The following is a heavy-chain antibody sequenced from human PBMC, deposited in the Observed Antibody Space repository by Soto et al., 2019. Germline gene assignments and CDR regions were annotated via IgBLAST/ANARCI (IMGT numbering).Heavy chain of an antibody. D-gene: IGHD2-2*01. CDR2: ISPYNGHT. CDR1: GYSFTSYG. V-gene: IGHV1-18*01. CDR3: ARELTIVPATHPRLENYGMDV. Sequence: QVQLVQSAGEVKKTGASVKVSCKASGYSFTSYGISWVRRAPGQGLEWMGWISPYNGHTQFVERFQGRVTMTTDTSTKTAYMELRNLRSDDTAHYYCARELTIVPATHPRLENYGMDVWGQGTTVIVSS. J-gene: IGHJ6*02.